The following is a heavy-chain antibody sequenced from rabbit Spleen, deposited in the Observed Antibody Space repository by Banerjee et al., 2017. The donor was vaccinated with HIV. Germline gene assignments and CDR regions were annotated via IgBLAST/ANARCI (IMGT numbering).Heavy chain of an antibody. CDR2: IDAVFGST. CDR1: GFDSSHHG. Sequence: QEQLVEFGGGLVQPGGSLKLSCKASGFDSSHHGVSWVRQAPGKGLEWIGCIDAVFGSTYYARSVNGRFTISSHNAQNTLYLQLNSLTAADTATYFCVRGASSSSYYSLWGPGTLVTVS. J-gene: IGHJ4*01. CDR3: VRGASSSSYYSL. D-gene: IGHD1-1*01. V-gene: IGHV1S47*01.